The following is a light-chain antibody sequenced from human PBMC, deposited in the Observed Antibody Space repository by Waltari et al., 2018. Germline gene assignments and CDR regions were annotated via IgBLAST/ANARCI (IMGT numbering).Light chain of an antibody. CDR3: QQYGYSPRT. CDR2: GAS. J-gene: IGKJ1*01. V-gene: IGKV3-20*01. Sequence: EIVLTQSPGTLTLSPVYRATPPHRSSQSVSSNYLAWYQQKPGQAPRLLIYGASSRATGISDRFSGSGSGTDFTLTISRLEAEDFAVYYCQQYGYSPRTFGQGTKVEIK. CDR1: QSVSSNY.